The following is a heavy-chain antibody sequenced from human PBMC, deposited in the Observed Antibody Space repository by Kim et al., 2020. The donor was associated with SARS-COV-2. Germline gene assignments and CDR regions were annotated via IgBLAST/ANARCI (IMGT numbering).Heavy chain of an antibody. Sequence: SLKSRVTISVDTSKNQFSLKLSSVTAADTAVYYCARGSGAAAGTGNWFDPWGQGTLVTVSS. CDR3: ARGSGAAAGTGNWFDP. V-gene: IGHV4-34*01. J-gene: IGHJ5*02. D-gene: IGHD6-13*01.